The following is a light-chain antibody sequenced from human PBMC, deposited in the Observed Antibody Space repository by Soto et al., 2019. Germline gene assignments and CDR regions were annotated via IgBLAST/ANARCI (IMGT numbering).Light chain of an antibody. V-gene: IGKV1-39*01. CDR3: QQSHSLPFT. Sequence: DVQMTQSPPSLSASVGDRVTITCRASQTIDSSLNWYQQKPGKAPNLLIYDASNLQSGVPSRFSGSGSGTDFTLTISGLQPDDFATYSCQQSHSLPFTFGPGTKVDIK. CDR2: DAS. CDR1: QTIDSS. J-gene: IGKJ3*01.